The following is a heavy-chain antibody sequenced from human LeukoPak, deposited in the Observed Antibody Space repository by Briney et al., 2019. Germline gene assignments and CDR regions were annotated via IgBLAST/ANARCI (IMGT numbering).Heavy chain of an antibody. CDR2: ISYDENNK. Sequence: PGGSLRLSCAASGFTFSNYATYWVRQAPGKGLEWVAVISYDENNKYYTDSVKGRFTISRDNSKNTLYLQMNSLRAEDTAVYYCARSQWSDYWGQGTLVTVSS. J-gene: IGHJ4*02. CDR1: GFTFSNYA. D-gene: IGHD2-8*01. V-gene: IGHV3-30-3*01. CDR3: ARSQWSDY.